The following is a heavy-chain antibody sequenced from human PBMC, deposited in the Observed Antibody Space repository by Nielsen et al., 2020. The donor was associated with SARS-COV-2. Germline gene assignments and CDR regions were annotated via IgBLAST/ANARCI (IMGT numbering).Heavy chain of an antibody. CDR1: GGSFSDYY. CDR3: VRGRTGHSFGLGLDP. J-gene: IGHJ5*02. D-gene: IGHD5-18*01. V-gene: IGHV4-34*01. CDR2: INHTRRP. Sequence: SETLSLTCAVSGGSFSDYYWNWIRQPPGKGLEWIGEINHTRRPNYNPSLKSQVTMSVDTSKNQFSLNLNSVTAADTGVYYCVRGRTGHSFGLGLDPWGQGTLVTVSS.